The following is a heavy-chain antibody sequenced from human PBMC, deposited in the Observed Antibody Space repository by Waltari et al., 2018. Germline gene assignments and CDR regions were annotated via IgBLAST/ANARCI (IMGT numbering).Heavy chain of an antibody. CDR2: TYYRSKWYN. J-gene: IGHJ6*02. D-gene: IGHD6-13*01. CDR1: GDSVSSNSAA. CDR3: ARDRPTSAGYYYGMDV. V-gene: IGHV6-1*01. Sequence: QVQLQQSGPGLVKPSQTLSLTCAISGDSVSSNSAAWNWIRQSPSRGLELLGRTYYRSKWYNDYAVSVKSRIAINPDTSKIQFSLQLNSVTPEGTAVYYCARDRPTSAGYYYGMDVWGQGTTVTVSS.